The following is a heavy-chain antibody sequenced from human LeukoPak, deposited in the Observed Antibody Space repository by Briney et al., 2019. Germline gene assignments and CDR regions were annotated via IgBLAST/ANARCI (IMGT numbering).Heavy chain of an antibody. Sequence: SETLSLTCSVSGGSIRGYYWNWIRQPPGKGLEWIGYIYYSGSTNYNPSLKSRVTISVDKSKRQFSLTLTSVTAADTAVYYCARGGDYCNSFDPWGQGTLVPVSS. V-gene: IGHV4-59*01. J-gene: IGHJ5*02. CDR2: IYYSGST. CDR1: GGSIRGYY. CDR3: ARGGDYCNSFDP. D-gene: IGHD4-17*01.